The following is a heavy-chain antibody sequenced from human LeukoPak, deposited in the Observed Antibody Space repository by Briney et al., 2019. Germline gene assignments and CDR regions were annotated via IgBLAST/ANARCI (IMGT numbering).Heavy chain of an antibody. Sequence: SETLSLTCTVSGGSISSYYWSWIRQPPGKGLEWIGYIYYSGSTNYNPSLKSRVTISVDTSKNRFSLKLSSVTAADTAVYYCARSVYSSSLVYYYKDVWGKGTTVTVSS. D-gene: IGHD6-6*01. CDR1: GGSISSYY. V-gene: IGHV4-59*01. J-gene: IGHJ6*03. CDR2: IYYSGST. CDR3: ARSVYSSSLVYYYKDV.